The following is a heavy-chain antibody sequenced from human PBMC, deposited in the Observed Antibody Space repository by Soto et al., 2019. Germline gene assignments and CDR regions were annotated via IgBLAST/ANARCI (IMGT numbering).Heavy chain of an antibody. D-gene: IGHD6-6*01. CDR2: ISPSGTT. CDR3: ARAPKVSGSAQTRCDF. J-gene: IGHJ4*02. V-gene: IGHV4-34*01. Sequence: PSETLSLTCSLYSGSLSGYYWSWIRQPPGKGLEWIGEISPSGTTNYSPSLKSRVSISVDTSKNQFSLNLTSLTAPDTAVYYCARAPKVSGSAQTRCDFWGQGSLVTVSS. CDR1: SGSLSGYY.